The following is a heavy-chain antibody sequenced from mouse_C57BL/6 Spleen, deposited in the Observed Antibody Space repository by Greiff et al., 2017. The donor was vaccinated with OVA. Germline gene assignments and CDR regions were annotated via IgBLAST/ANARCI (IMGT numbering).Heavy chain of an antibody. D-gene: IGHD1-1*01. CDR2: ISSGSSTI. Sequence: EVHLVESGGGLVKPGGSLKLSCAASGFTFSDYGMHWVRQAPGKGLEWVAYISSGSSTIYYADTVKGRFTLSRDNAKNTLFLQMTSLRSEATAMYSSARDPHYYGSSCDYWGQGTTLTVSS. CDR1: GFTFSDYG. CDR3: ARDPHYYGSSCDY. V-gene: IGHV5-17*01. J-gene: IGHJ2*01.